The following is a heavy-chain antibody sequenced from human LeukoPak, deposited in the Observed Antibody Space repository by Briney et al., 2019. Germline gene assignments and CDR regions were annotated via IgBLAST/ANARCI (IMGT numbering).Heavy chain of an antibody. CDR2: IIPIFGTA. Sequence: SVKVSCKAYGGNFNNYAISWVRQAPGQGLDWMGGIIPIFGTANYAQKFQDRVTITWNTSISTAYMELSSLRSDDTAVYYCARGLGTTNWYGEWFDPWGQGTLVTVSS. D-gene: IGHD3-10*01. V-gene: IGHV1-69*06. CDR1: GGNFNNYA. CDR3: ARGLGTTNWYGEWFDP. J-gene: IGHJ5*02.